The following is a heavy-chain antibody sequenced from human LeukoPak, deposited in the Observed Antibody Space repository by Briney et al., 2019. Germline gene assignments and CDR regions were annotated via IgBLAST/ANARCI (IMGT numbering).Heavy chain of an antibody. CDR2: INHSGST. CDR1: GGSFRGYN. Sequence: PSKTLSLTSAVYGGSFRGYNWSWIRQPPGKGLEWIGEINHSGSTNYNPSLKSRVTISVDTSKNQFSLKLSSVTAADTAVYYCCSYGLDAFDIWGQGTMVTVSS. J-gene: IGHJ3*02. D-gene: IGHD2-15*01. V-gene: IGHV4-34*01. CDR3: CSYGLDAFDI.